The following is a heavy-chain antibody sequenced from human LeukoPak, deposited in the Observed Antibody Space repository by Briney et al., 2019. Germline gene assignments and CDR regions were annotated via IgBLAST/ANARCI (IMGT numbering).Heavy chain of an antibody. CDR3: ARENYDFWSGYYRTHNWFDP. CDR2: INPNSGGT. D-gene: IGHD3-3*01. CDR1: GGTFSSYA. Sequence: ASVKVSCKASGGTFSSYAISWVRQAPGQGLEWMGWINPNSGGTNYAQKFQGRVTMTRDTSISTAYMELSRLRSDDTAVYYCARENYDFWSGYYRTHNWFDPWGQGTLVTVSS. V-gene: IGHV1-2*02. J-gene: IGHJ5*02.